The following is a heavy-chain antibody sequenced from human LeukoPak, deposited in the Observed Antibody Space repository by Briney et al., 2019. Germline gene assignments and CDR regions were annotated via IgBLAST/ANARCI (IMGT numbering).Heavy chain of an antibody. D-gene: IGHD6-19*01. CDR3: AREEAVAAFDY. CDR2: INQHGSEK. J-gene: IGHJ4*02. CDR1: GFNFANHA. V-gene: IGHV3-7*03. Sequence: GGSLRLSCAASGFNFANHAMSWVRQAPGKGLEWVANINQHGSEKYYVDPVKGRFTISRDNAKNSLYLQMNSLRVEDMAVYYCAREEAVAAFDYWGQGTLVTVSS.